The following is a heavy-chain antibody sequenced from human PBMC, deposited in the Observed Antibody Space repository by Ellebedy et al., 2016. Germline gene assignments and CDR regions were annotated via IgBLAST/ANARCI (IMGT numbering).Heavy chain of an antibody. Sequence: SGPTLVKPTQTLTLTCTFSGFSLSTSAVVVGWVRQPPGRAPEWLAFIYGNDDKRYSPSLRTRVTITKDTSKNQVVLTITNMDPVDTATCFCVHRTTVTSVDYWGRGTLVTVSA. CDR1: GFSLSTSAVV. V-gene: IGHV2-5*01. D-gene: IGHD4-17*01. CDR3: VHRTTVTSVDY. J-gene: IGHJ4*02. CDR2: IYGNDDK.